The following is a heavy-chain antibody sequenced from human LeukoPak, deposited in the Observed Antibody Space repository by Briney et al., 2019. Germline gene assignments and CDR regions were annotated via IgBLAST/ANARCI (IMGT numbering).Heavy chain of an antibody. CDR3: ERGGRSSGWYYFGY. CDR1: GYTFTRYY. D-gene: IGHD6-19*01. J-gene: IGHJ4*02. Sequence: APVKLSCKASGYTFTRYYMHWVRQAPGHGLEWIGGTKPNSGGTNYAQKFQGRVTMSRDTSIRTAYMELSRLRSDDTAVYYCERGGRSSGWYYFGYWGQGTLVTVSS. V-gene: IGHV1-2*02. CDR2: TKPNSGGT.